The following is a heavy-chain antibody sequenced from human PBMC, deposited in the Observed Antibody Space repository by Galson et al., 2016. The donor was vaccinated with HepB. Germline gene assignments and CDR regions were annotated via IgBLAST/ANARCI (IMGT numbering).Heavy chain of an antibody. D-gene: IGHD2-21*01. V-gene: IGHV3-33*01. Sequence: SLRLSCAASRFTFSSYGMHWVRQAPGKGLEWVAFIWYDGSDKNYADSVKGRFTISRDNSKNTLYLQMNSLRAEDTAVYFCARMGRVGEKYRGYFDCWGQGTLVTVSS. J-gene: IGHJ4*02. CDR3: ARMGRVGEKYRGYFDC. CDR2: IWYDGSDK. CDR1: RFTFSSYG.